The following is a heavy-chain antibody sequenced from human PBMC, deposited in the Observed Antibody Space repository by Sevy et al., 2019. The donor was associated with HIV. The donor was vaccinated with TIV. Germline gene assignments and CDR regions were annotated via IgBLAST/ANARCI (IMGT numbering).Heavy chain of an antibody. D-gene: IGHD6-19*01. Sequence: GGSLRLSCAASGFSFDDYAMHWVRQAPGKGLEWVSGISWNSAFIGYVDSVKGRYTISRDNAKISLYLQINSLKPEDTAFYYCAKDGGSGSGPSAEYFHHWGQGTLVTVSS. CDR3: AKDGGSGSGPSAEYFHH. V-gene: IGHV3-9*01. CDR1: GFSFDDYA. J-gene: IGHJ1*01. CDR2: ISWNSAFI.